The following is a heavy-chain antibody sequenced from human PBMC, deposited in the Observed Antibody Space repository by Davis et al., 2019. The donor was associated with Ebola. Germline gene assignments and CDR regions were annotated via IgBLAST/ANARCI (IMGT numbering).Heavy chain of an antibody. V-gene: IGHV3-9*01. J-gene: IGHJ6*02. CDR2: ISWNSGSI. CDR3: AKDIGPGTTSYYYYGMDV. D-gene: IGHD1-7*01. Sequence: PGGSLRLSCAASGFTFDDYAMHWVRHAPGKGLEWVSGISWNSGSIGYADSVKGRFTISRDNAKNSLYLQMNSLRAEDTALYYCAKDIGPGTTSYYYYGMDVWGQGTTVTVSS. CDR1: GFTFDDYA.